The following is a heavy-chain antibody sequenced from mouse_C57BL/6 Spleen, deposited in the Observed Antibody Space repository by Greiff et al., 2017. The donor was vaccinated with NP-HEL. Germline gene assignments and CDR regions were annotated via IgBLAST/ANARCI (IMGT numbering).Heavy chain of an antibody. CDR3: ARRDPYYFDY. Sequence: DGKIEEGGGKKEKHRGSLTLSCAASGFTFSSYGMSWVRQTPDKRLEWVATISSGGSYTYYPASVKGRFTISRDNAKNTLYLQMSSLKSEDTAVYYCARRDPYYFDYWGQGTTLTVSS. CDR2: ISSGGSYT. CDR1: GFTFSSYG. J-gene: IGHJ2*01. V-gene: IGHV5-6*02.